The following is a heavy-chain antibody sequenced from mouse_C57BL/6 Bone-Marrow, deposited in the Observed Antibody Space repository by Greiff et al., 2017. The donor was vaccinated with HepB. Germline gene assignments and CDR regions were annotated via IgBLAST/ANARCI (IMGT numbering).Heavy chain of an antibody. Sequence: QVTLKESGPGILQSSQTLSLTCSFSGFSLSTSGMGVSWIRQPSGKGLEWLAHIYWDDDKRYNPSLKSRLTISKDTSRNQVFLKITSVDTADTATYYCARRGDYYYGSSYAMDYWGQGTSVTVSS. V-gene: IGHV8-12*01. D-gene: IGHD1-1*01. J-gene: IGHJ4*01. CDR3: ARRGDYYYGSSYAMDY. CDR1: GFSLSTSGMG. CDR2: IYWDDDK.